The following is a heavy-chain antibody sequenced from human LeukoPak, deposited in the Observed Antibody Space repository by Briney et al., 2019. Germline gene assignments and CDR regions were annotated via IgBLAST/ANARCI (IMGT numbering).Heavy chain of an antibody. CDR1: GFTFSSYS. Sequence: KPGGSLRLSCAASGFTFSSYSMNWVRQAPGKGLEWVSSISSSSSYIYYAGSVKGRFTISRDNAKNSLYLQMNSLRAEDTAVYYCARKRTRVGAFDFWGQGTLVTVSS. J-gene: IGHJ4*02. V-gene: IGHV3-21*01. CDR2: ISSSSSYI. D-gene: IGHD1-26*01. CDR3: ARKRTRVGAFDF.